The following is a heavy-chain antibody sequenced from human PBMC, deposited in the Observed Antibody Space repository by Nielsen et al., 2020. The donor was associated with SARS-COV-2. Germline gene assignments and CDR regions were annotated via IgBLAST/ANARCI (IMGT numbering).Heavy chain of an antibody. Sequence: WIRQPPGKGLEWIGEINHSGSTNYNASLKSRVTISVDTSRNQFSLKVNSVTAADTVVYYCARGPPGLAEVFYYYYYMDVWGKGTTVTVSS. J-gene: IGHJ6*03. V-gene: IGHV4-34*01. CDR2: INHSGST. CDR3: ARGPPGLAEVFYYYYYMDV.